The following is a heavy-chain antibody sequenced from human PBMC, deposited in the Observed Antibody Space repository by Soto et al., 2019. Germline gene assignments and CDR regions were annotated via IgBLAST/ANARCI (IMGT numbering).Heavy chain of an antibody. Sequence: SQTLSLTCATSGDSVSSDITSWNWIRQSPSRGLEWLGRTYYRSKWFHDYAASVKSRITINPDTSKNQSSLELNSMTPEDTAVYYCARGNALDVWGQGTVVTVSS. CDR3: ARGNALDV. J-gene: IGHJ3*01. CDR2: TYYRSKWFH. CDR1: GDSVSSDITS. D-gene: IGHD3-10*01. V-gene: IGHV6-1*01.